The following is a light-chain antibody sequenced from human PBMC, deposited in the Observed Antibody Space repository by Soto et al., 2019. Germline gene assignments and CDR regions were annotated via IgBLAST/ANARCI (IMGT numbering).Light chain of an antibody. CDR2: DAS. CDR3: QQRSNWLT. CDR1: QSVNNY. Sequence: EIVLTQSPATLSLSPGERATLSCRASQSVNNYLAWFQQKPGQAPRLLNYDASNRATGIPARFSGSGSGTDFTLTSSSLEPEDFAVYYCQQRSNWLTFGGGTKVEIK. V-gene: IGKV3-11*01. J-gene: IGKJ4*01.